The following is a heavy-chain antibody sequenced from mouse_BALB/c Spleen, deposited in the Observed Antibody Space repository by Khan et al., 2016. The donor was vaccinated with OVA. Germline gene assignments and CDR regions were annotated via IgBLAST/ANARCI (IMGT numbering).Heavy chain of an antibody. CDR2: INPNNGDT. CDR3: ARGLFDV. CDR1: GYTFPDYY. J-gene: IGHJ1*01. V-gene: IGHV1-26*01. Sequence: EVQLQQSGPELVKPGASVKVSCKASGYTFPDYYMKWMKQSHGKSLEWIGDINPNNGDTFYNQKLKGKATLTVDKSSNTAYTQLNSLSSVDSAVYYCARGLFDVWGAGTTVTVSS.